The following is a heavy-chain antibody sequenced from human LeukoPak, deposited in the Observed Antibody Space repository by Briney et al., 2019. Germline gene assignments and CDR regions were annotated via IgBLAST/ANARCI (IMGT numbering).Heavy chain of an antibody. D-gene: IGHD3-10*01. Sequence: LEASVKVSCKASGYTFTGYYMHRVRQAPGQGLEWMGWINPNSGGTNYAQKFQGRVTMTRDTSISTAYMELSRLRSDDTAVYYCARENSIMVRGVITKLNWFDPWGQGTLVTVSS. CDR3: ARENSIMVRGVITKLNWFDP. CDR2: INPNSGGT. CDR1: GYTFTGYY. J-gene: IGHJ5*02. V-gene: IGHV1-2*03.